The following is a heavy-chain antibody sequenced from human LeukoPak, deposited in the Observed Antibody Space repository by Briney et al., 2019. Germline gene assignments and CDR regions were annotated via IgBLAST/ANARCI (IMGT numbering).Heavy chain of an antibody. CDR1: GGSISYYY. CDR3: ARDQGIAVAGHSYYYMDV. J-gene: IGHJ6*03. D-gene: IGHD6-13*01. CDR2: IYYSGST. Sequence: SETLSLTCTVSGGSISYYYWSWIRQPPGKGLEWIGYIYYSGSTNYNPSLKSRVTISVDTSKNQISLRLSSVTAADTAVYYCARDQGIAVAGHSYYYMDVWGNGTTVTVSS. V-gene: IGHV4-59*01.